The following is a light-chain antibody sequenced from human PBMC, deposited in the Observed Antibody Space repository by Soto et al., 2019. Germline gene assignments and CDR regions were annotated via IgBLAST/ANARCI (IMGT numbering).Light chain of an antibody. CDR2: EVS. J-gene: IGLJ1*01. Sequence: QSVLTQPPSASGYPGQSVTISCTGTSSDVGGYDYVSWYQQHPGKAPKLMIFEVSKRPSGVPDRFSGSKSGNTASLTVSGLQAEDEADYYCSSYAGNTKGVFGTGTKVTVL. V-gene: IGLV2-8*01. CDR1: SSDVGGYDY. CDR3: SSYAGNTKGV.